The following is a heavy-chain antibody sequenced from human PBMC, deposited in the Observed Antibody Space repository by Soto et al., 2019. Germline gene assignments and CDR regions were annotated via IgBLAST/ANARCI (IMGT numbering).Heavy chain of an antibody. D-gene: IGHD2-15*01. CDR3: ARVQRYCSGGSCYWTGPTTVTVYYYYGMDV. V-gene: IGHV3-30-3*01. CDR1: GFTFSSYA. CDR2: ISYDGSNK. Sequence: SLRLSCAASGFTFSSYAMHWARQAPGKGLEWVAVISYDGSNKYYADSVKGRFTISRDNPKNTLYLQMNSLRAEDTAVYYCARVQRYCSGGSCYWTGPTTVTVYYYYGMDVWGQGTTVTVSS. J-gene: IGHJ6*02.